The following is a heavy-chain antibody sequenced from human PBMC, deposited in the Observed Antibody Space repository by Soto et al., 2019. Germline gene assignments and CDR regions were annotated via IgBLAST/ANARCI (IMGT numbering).Heavy chain of an antibody. D-gene: IGHD3-10*01. CDR1: DGSSNNYY. Sequence: QVQLQQWGAGLLKPSETLSLTCAVYDGSSNNYYWSWIRQPPGKGLEWIGEIKHSGSTNYNASLKSRVTISEDTSTKQFSLELRFVTAADTAVYYCARGGLIRGVLSYWGQGTLVTVSS. J-gene: IGHJ4*02. CDR2: IKHSGST. V-gene: IGHV4-34*01. CDR3: ARGGLIRGVLSY.